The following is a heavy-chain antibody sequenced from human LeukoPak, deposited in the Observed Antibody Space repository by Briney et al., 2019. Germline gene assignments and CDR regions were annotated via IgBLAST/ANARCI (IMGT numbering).Heavy chain of an antibody. CDR3: AKDGRYYFGSGSYPFDS. V-gene: IGHV3-23*01. Sequence: PGGSLRLSCAASGFTFSNYAMSWVRQAPGKGLEWVSAISGSGDNTYYADSVRGRFTISRDNSKDTLYLQMNNLRAVDTAMYYCAKDGRYYFGSGSYPFDSWGQETRVTVSS. CDR1: GFTFSNYA. CDR2: ISGSGDNT. J-gene: IGHJ5*01. D-gene: IGHD3-10*01.